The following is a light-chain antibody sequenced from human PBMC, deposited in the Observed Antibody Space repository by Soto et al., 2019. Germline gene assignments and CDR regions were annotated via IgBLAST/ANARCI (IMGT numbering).Light chain of an antibody. V-gene: IGLV1-40*01. CDR2: GNS. Sequence: QSVLTQPPSASGAPGQRVTISCTGSSSNIGAGYDVHWYQQLPGTAPKLLIYGNSNRPSGVPDRFSGSKSGTSASLAITGLQAEDEADYCCQSYDSSLSVVFGGGTKLTVL. J-gene: IGLJ2*01. CDR1: SSNIGAGYD. CDR3: QSYDSSLSVV.